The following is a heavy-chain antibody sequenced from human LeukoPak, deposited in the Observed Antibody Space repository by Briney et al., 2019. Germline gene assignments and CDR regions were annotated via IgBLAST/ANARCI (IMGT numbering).Heavy chain of an antibody. D-gene: IGHD5-12*01. Sequence: PSQTLSLTCTVSGGSISSGGYYWSWIRQHPGKGLEWIGYIFYSGSTYYNPSLKSRVTISVDTSKNQFSLKLSSVTAADTAVYYCARVSVGDGYNPDYWGQGTLVTVSS. CDR3: ARVSVGDGYNPDY. CDR2: IFYSGST. J-gene: IGHJ4*02. V-gene: IGHV4-31*03. CDR1: GGSISSGGYY.